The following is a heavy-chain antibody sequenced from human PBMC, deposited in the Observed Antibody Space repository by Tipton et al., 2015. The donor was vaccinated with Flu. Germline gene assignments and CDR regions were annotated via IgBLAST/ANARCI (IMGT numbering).Heavy chain of an antibody. D-gene: IGHD6-19*01. J-gene: IGHJ4*02. CDR2: ISYDGGDS. CDR3: AKDKPVAGLDY. CDR1: GLTFSTYG. Sequence: SLRLSCAASGLTFSTYGMQWVRQAQGKGLEWVALISYDGGDSNYADSVKGRFTISRDNSKNTLHLQMDSLRAEDTGVYYCAKDKPVAGLDYWGQGTRVTVSS. V-gene: IGHV3-30*02.